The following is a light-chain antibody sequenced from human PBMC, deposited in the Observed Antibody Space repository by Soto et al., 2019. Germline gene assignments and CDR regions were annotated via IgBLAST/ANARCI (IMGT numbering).Light chain of an antibody. CDR2: DAS. Sequence: EIVLTQSPATLSLSPGERATLSCRASQSVSSYLAWYQQKPGQAPRLLIYDASNRATGIPARFSGSGSGTDFTLTIGSLEPEDFAVYYCQQRAFGGGTKVEIK. CDR1: QSVSSY. CDR3: QQRA. J-gene: IGKJ4*01. V-gene: IGKV3-11*01.